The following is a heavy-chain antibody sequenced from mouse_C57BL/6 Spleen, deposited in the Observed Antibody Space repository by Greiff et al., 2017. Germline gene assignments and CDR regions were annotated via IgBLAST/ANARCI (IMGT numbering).Heavy chain of an antibody. CDR2: IRNKANGYTT. J-gene: IGHJ4*01. CDR1: GFTFTDYY. CDR3: ARWAFWAMDY. Sequence: EVMLVESGGGLVQPGGSLSLSCAASGFTFTDYYMSWVRQPPGKALEWLGFIRNKANGYTTEYSASVKGRFTISRDNSQCILYLQMNALRAEDSATYYCARWAFWAMDYWGQGTSVTVSS. V-gene: IGHV7-3*01.